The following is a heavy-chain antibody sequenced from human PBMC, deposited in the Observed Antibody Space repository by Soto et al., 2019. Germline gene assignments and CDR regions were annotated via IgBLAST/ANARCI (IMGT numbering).Heavy chain of an antibody. J-gene: IGHJ3*02. CDR2: IKQDGSEK. CDR3: ARDVKLYDYIWGSYANQVRGAFDI. D-gene: IGHD3-16*01. CDR1: GFTFSSYW. V-gene: IGHV3-7*01. Sequence: EVQLVESGGGLVQPGGSLRLSCAASGFTFSSYWMSWVRQAPGKGLEWVANIKQDGSEKYYVDSVKGRFTISRDNAKNSMYLQINSLRSEDTAVYYCARDVKLYDYIWGSYANQVRGAFDIWGQGTMFTVSS.